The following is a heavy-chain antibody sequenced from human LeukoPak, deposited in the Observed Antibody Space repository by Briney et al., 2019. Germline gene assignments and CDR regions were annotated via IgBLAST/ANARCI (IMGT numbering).Heavy chain of an antibody. D-gene: IGHD6-13*01. CDR2: ISSDGSST. CDR1: GLTLRNYW. CDR3: GRDWGAAGLWDY. Sequence: QSGGSLRLSCAASGLTLRNYWMHWVRQVPGKGMAWVSRISSDGSSTTYADSVKGRFTISRDNAKNSLYLQMNSLRAEDTAVYYCGRDWGAAGLWDYWGQGTLVTVSS. J-gene: IGHJ4*02. V-gene: IGHV3-74*01.